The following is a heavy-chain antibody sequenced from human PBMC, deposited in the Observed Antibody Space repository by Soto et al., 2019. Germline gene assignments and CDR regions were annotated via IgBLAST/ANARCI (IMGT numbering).Heavy chain of an antibody. Sequence: EVQLVESGGGFAQPGGSLRLSCAASGFSFSSHWMYWVRQAPGKGLVWVSRINSDGSSTSYADSVKGRFTISRDNAENTLYLQMNSLRGDDTAVYYCARDCGGACDSAFDPWGQGTLVTDSS. D-gene: IGHD3-22*01. CDR3: ARDCGGACDSAFDP. J-gene: IGHJ5*02. CDR2: INSDGSST. CDR1: GFSFSSHW. V-gene: IGHV3-74*01.